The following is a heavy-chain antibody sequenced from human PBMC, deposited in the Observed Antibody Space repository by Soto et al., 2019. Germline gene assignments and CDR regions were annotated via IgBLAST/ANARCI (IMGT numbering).Heavy chain of an antibody. V-gene: IGHV1-3*01. CDR2: INAGNGNT. CDR1: GYTFTSYA. J-gene: IGHJ4*02. CDR3: ARDTPPADY. Sequence: ASVKVSCKASGYTFTSYAMHWVRQAPGQRLEWMGWINAGNGNTKYAQNLQGRVTMTTDTSTSTAYMDLRSLKSDNTAVYYCARDTPPADYWGQGTLVTVSS.